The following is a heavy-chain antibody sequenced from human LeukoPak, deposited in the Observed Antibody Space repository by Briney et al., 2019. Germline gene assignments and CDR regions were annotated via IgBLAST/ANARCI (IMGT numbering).Heavy chain of an antibody. J-gene: IGHJ4*02. Sequence: PSETLSLTCAVYGGSFSGYYWSWIRQPPGKGLEWIGEINHSGSTNYNPSLKSRVTISVDTSKNQFSLKLSSVTAADTAVYYCARVITGTTRRFDYWGQGTLVTVSS. V-gene: IGHV4-34*01. D-gene: IGHD1-7*01. CDR2: INHSGST. CDR1: GGSFSGYY. CDR3: ARVITGTTRRFDY.